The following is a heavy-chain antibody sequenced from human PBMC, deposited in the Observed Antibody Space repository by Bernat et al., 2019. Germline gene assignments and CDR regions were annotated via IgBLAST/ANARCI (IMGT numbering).Heavy chain of an antibody. J-gene: IGHJ5*02. D-gene: IGHD6-13*01. CDR2: IYWDDDK. Sequence: QFTLKDSGSTLLKPTQTLTLTCTFSGFSLNTSGVGVGWIRQPPGKALEWLALIYWDDDKRYSPFLKSRLTITKDTTKNQVVLTMTNMDPVDTATYYCAHRLPACSSIWYLGFDPWGQGTLVTVSS. CDR1: GFSLNTSGVG. CDR3: AHRLPACSSIWYLGFDP. V-gene: IGHV2-5*02.